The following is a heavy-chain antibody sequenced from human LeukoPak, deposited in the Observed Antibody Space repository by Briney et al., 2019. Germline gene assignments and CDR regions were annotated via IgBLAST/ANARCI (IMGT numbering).Heavy chain of an antibody. CDR1: GDSVSSAAYY. D-gene: IGHD3-22*01. Sequence: PSETLSLTCTVSGDSVSSAAYYWSWIRQHPGKGLEWIGHIYYSGTTYFNPSLKSRATISVGTSKNQFSLKLTSVTAADTAVDYCARAYYYDSSGYSGASNWLHPWGQGTLVTVSS. J-gene: IGHJ5*02. V-gene: IGHV4-31*03. CDR3: ARAYYYDSSGYSGASNWLHP. CDR2: IYYSGTT.